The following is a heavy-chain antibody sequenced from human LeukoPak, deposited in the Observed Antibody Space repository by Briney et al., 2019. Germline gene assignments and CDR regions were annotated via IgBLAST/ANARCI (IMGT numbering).Heavy chain of an antibody. Sequence: PGGSLRLSCAASGSTFSSYAMSWARQAPGKGLEWVSAISGSGGSTYYADSVKGRFTISRDNSKNTLYLQMNSLRAEDTAVYYCAKSRAIVVVITGTPFDYWGQGTLVTVSS. CDR1: GSTFSSYA. V-gene: IGHV3-23*01. CDR2: ISGSGGST. D-gene: IGHD3-22*01. CDR3: AKSRAIVVVITGTPFDY. J-gene: IGHJ4*02.